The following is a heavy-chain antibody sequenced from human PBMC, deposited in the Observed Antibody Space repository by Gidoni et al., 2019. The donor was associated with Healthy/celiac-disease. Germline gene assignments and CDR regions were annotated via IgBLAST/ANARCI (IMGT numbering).Heavy chain of an antibody. J-gene: IGHJ3*02. V-gene: IGHV3-33*01. CDR2: IWYDGSNK. Sequence: QVQLVESGGGVVQPGRSLRLSCAASGLTFSSYGMDWVRQAPGKGLEWVAGIWYDGSNKYYADSVKGRFTISRDNSKNTLYLKMNSLRAEDTAVYYCARKSGYDAFDIWGQGTMVTVSS. D-gene: IGHD6-25*01. CDR1: GLTFSSYG. CDR3: ARKSGYDAFDI.